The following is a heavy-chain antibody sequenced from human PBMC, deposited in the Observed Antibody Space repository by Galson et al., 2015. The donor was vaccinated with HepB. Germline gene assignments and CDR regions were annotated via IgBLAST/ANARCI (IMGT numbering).Heavy chain of an antibody. J-gene: IGHJ3*02. V-gene: IGHV1-46*03. CDR1: GYTFTSYY. CDR2: INPSGGST. D-gene: IGHD3-22*01. CDR3: ARAVTYYYDSSGYSGDAFDI. Sequence: SVKVSCKASGYTFTSYYMHWVRQAPGQGLEWMGIINPSGGSTSYAQKFQGRVTMTRDTSTSTVYMELSSLRSEDTAVYYCARAVTYYYDSSGYSGDAFDIWGQGTMVTVSS.